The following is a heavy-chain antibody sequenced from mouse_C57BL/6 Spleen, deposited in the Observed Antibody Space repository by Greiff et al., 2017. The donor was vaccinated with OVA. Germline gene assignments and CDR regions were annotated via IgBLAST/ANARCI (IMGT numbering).Heavy chain of an antibody. CDR3: AIYYYGSSYYAMDY. V-gene: IGHV1-47*01. Sequence: QVQLQQSGAELVKPGASVKMSCKASGYTFTTYPIEWMKQNHGKSLEWIGNFHPYNDDTKYNEKFKGKATLTVEKSSSTVYLELSRLTSDDSAVYYCAIYYYGSSYYAMDYWGQGTSVTVSS. D-gene: IGHD1-1*01. CDR1: GYTFTTYP. J-gene: IGHJ4*01. CDR2: FHPYNDDT.